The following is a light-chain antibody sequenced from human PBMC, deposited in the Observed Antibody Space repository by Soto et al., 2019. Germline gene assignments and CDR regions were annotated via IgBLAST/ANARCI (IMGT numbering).Light chain of an antibody. CDR2: EDY. J-gene: IGLJ2*01. CDR1: SSDIGSYDR. V-gene: IGLV2-23*01. CDR3: CSYAGSNIFAV. Sequence: QSALTQPASVSGSPGQSITISCTGTSSDIGSYDRVSWYQWHPGKAPKLIIYEDYRRPSQISNRFSGSKSGNTASLTISGLQAEYEADYYCCSYAGSNIFAVFGGGTQLTVL.